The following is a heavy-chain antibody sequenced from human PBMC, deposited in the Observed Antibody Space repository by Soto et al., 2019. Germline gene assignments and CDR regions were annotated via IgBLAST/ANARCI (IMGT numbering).Heavy chain of an antibody. Sequence: GGSLRLSCAASGFTFSSYAMHWVRQAPGKGLEWVAVISYDGSNKYYADSVKGRFTISRDNSKNTLYLQMNSLRAEDTAVYYCARERIAAAGSQYYYGMDVWGQGTTVTVSS. CDR2: ISYDGSNK. D-gene: IGHD6-13*01. J-gene: IGHJ6*02. CDR3: ARERIAAAGSQYYYGMDV. CDR1: GFTFSSYA. V-gene: IGHV3-30-3*01.